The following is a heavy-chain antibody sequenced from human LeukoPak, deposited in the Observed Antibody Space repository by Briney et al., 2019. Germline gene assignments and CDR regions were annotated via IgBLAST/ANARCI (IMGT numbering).Heavy chain of an antibody. J-gene: IGHJ6*03. V-gene: IGHV1-8*03. Sequence: ASVKVSCKASGYTFTSYDINWVRQATGQGLEWMGWMNPNSGNTGYAQKFQGRVTITRKTSISTAYMELSSLRSEDTAVYYCARGANYDFWSGYYPYYYYMDVWGKGTTVTVSS. D-gene: IGHD3-3*01. CDR1: GYTFTSYD. CDR3: ARGANYDFWSGYYPYYYYMDV. CDR2: MNPNSGNT.